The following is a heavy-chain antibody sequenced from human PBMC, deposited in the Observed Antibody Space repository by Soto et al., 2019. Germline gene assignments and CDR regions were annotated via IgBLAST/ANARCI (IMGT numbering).Heavy chain of an antibody. V-gene: IGHV1-46*01. CDR3: ARGSSGVVITTLSDY. Sequence: ASVKVSCKASGYTFTSYYMHWVRQAPGQGLEWMGIINPSGGSTSYAQKFQGRVTMTRDTSTSTVYMELSSLRSEDTAVYYCARGSSGVVITTLSDYWGQGTLVTVSS. CDR2: INPSGGST. CDR1: GYTFTSYY. J-gene: IGHJ4*02. D-gene: IGHD3-22*01.